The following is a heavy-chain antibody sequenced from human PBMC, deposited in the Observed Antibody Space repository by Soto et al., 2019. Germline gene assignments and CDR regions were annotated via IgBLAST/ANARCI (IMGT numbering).Heavy chain of an antibody. CDR1: GGSFSGYY. CDR2: INHSGST. J-gene: IGHJ6*03. Sequence: PSETLSLTCAVYGGSFSGYYWSWIRQPPGKGLEWIGEINHSGSTNYNPSLKSRVTISVDTSKNQFSLKLSSVTAADTAVYYCARHRGGEWLAKEYQLNRYYYYYYMDVWGKGTTVTVSS. CDR3: ARHRGGEWLAKEYQLNRYYYYYYMDV. D-gene: IGHD6-19*01. V-gene: IGHV4-34*01.